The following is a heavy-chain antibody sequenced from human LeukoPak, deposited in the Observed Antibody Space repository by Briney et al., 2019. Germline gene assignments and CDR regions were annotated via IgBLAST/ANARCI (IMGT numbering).Heavy chain of an antibody. CDR2: INPSGGST. V-gene: IGHV1-46*01. CDR1: GYTFTSYY. Sequence: ASVKVSCKASGYTFTSYYMHWVRQAPGQGLEWMGIINPSGGSTSYAQKFQGRVTMTRDTSTSTVYMELSSLRSEDTAVYYCARGLLPGGVTPFEGSDYWGQGTLVTVSS. J-gene: IGHJ4*02. CDR3: ARGLLPGGVTPFEGSDY. D-gene: IGHD2-21*02.